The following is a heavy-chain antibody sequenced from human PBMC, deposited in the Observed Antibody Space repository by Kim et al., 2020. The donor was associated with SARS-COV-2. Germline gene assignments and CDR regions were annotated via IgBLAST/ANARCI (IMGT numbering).Heavy chain of an antibody. D-gene: IGHD3-16*01. CDR3: ARRDGGDGYKLRPTPLGY. CDR2: IYPADSDR. Sequence: GESLKISCKASGYNFANNWIAWVRQMPGKGLEWMGIIYPADSDRKYSPSFQGQVTISADKSINTAYLQWSSLKASDTAVYYCARRDGGDGYKLRPTPLGYWDQGTLVTVAS. CDR1: GYNFANNW. V-gene: IGHV5-51*01. J-gene: IGHJ4*02.